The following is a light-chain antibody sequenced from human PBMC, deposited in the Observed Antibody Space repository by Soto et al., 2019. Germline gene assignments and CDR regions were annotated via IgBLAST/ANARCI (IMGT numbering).Light chain of an antibody. CDR1: ASISSW. J-gene: IGKJ1*01. V-gene: IGKV1-5*03. CDR3: QQHGA. CDR2: KSS. Sequence: DIQRTQSPSTLSASVGDRVTITCRASASISSWLAWYQQQPGKAPKLLIYKSSILENGVPSRFSGGGSGTEFTLTISSLQPDDFATYYCQQHGAFGQGTKVDIK.